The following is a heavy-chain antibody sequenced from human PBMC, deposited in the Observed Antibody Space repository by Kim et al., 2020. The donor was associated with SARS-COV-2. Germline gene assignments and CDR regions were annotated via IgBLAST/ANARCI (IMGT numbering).Heavy chain of an antibody. J-gene: IGHJ4*02. CDR1: GGSVSSGSYY. V-gene: IGHV4-61*01. CDR2: IYYSGST. D-gene: IGHD3-22*01. Sequence: SETLSLTCTVSGGSVSSGSYYWSWIRQPPGKGLEWIGYIYYSGSTNYNPSLKSRVTISVDTSKNQFSLKLSSVTAADTAVYYCARSGVGGYYYDSSGSPDYWGQGTLVTVSS. CDR3: ARSGVGGYYYDSSGSPDY.